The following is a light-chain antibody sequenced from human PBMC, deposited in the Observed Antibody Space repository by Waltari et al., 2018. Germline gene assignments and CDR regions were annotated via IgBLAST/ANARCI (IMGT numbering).Light chain of an antibody. V-gene: IGKV3-20*01. CDR3: QEFGSSPTVT. CDR2: SAS. CDR1: QSVSSRY. Sequence: IVLTQSPGTLSLSPGERATLSGRASQSVSSRYLAWYQQKPGQAPRVVIYSASGRATGIPDRFSGSGSGTDFTLTISRLEPEGFAMYYCQEFGSSPTVTFGQGTRLEIK. J-gene: IGKJ5*01.